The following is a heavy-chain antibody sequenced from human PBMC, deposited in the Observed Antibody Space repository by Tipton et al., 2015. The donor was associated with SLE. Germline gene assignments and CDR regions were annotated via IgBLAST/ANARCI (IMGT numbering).Heavy chain of an antibody. Sequence: LRLSCTVSGGSMSTYYWSWIRLPPGKGLEWIGYIYYSGGTSYNPSLNSRVTISVDTSRNQFSLKPTSVTAADSAVYYCARYSLTNWHLDLWGRGTLVTVSS. CDR2: IYYSGGT. CDR3: ARYSLTNWHLDL. V-gene: IGHV4-59*01. J-gene: IGHJ2*01. CDR1: GGSMSTYY. D-gene: IGHD2-15*01.